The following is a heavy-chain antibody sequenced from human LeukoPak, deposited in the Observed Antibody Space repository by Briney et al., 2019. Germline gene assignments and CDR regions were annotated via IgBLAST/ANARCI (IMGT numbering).Heavy chain of an antibody. CDR3: ASYLGATPFDY. CDR1: GFTFTSSW. V-gene: IGHV3-7*05. J-gene: IGHJ4*02. Sequence: GGSLRLSCAASGFTFTSSWMTWVRQAPGKGLEWVAHIKEDGTEEYYIDSVEGRFTISRDNAKNSLYLQMNSLRAEDTAVYYCASYLGATPFDYWGQGTLVTVSS. CDR2: IKEDGTEE. D-gene: IGHD1-26*01.